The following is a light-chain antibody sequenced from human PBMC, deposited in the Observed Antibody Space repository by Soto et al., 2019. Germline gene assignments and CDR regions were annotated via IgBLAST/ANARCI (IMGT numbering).Light chain of an antibody. J-gene: IGKJ1*01. CDR1: QSISDT. CDR2: GAS. CDR3: QQYVTSSPRT. Sequence: EIVMTQSPATLSVSPGGRATLSCRASQSISDTLAWYQQKPGQAPRLLIYGASTRAPGFPARFSGSGSGTDFTLTISSLEPEDFAVYYCQQYVTSSPRTFGQGTKVEIK. V-gene: IGKV3-15*01.